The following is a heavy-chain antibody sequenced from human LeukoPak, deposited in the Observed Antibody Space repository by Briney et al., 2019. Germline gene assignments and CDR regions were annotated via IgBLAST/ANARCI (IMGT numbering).Heavy chain of an antibody. CDR1: GDSIRSYY. CDR2: FYYSGSSVRT. Sequence: SETLSLTCSVSGDSIRSYYWSWIRQPPGKGLEWIGLFYYSGSSVRTYFNPSLKSRVIITVDTSKNQFSLESRSMTAEDTAVYYCARGGVMVAGTPYYYYGMDVWGQGTTVTVSS. D-gene: IGHD2-8*01. J-gene: IGHJ6*02. CDR3: ARGGVMVAGTPYYYYGMDV. V-gene: IGHV4-59*01.